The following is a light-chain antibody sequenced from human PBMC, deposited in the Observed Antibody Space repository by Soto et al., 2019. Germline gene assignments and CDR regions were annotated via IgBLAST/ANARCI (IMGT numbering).Light chain of an antibody. CDR1: HDISNC. Sequence: DIPMTQSPSSLSASVGDRVTITCQASHDISNCLNWYQQKPGKAPKLLIYDAFNSETGVPSRFSGSGSGTDFTFTISSLQPEDIATYYCQQYENLPLTFRPGTKVDIK. CDR2: DAF. J-gene: IGKJ3*01. V-gene: IGKV1-33*01. CDR3: QQYENLPLT.